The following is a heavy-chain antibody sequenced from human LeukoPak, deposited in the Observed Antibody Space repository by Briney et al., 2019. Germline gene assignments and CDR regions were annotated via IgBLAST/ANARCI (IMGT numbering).Heavy chain of an antibody. D-gene: IGHD4/OR15-4a*01. CDR1: VFIFSGSA. V-gene: IGHV3-73*01. CDR2: IRSKANSYAT. Sequence: GWSLRDSRAASVFIFSGSAMHWVRPASGRGLAWVGRIRSKANSYATVYAASVKGRFTISRDNAKNSLSLQMNSLRAEDTPSYHCAREVLVDYNYYYIDVWGKGTTVTISS. CDR3: AREVLVDYNYYYIDV. J-gene: IGHJ6*03.